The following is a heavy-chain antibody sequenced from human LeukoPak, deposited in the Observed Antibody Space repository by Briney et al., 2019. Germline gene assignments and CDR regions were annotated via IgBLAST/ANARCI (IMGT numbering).Heavy chain of an antibody. J-gene: IGHJ3*02. CDR2: CYYSGIT. D-gene: IGHD4-23*01. V-gene: IGHV4-39*01. Sequence: NAAETLSLTCTLWVGSISSTGYYWGRSRQPPGRVVEWFGSCYYSGITYYNLSLKSRVTISVDTYKHQFSLRLSSVTASDQAMYYCARQPDYGGNSYVFEIWGQGTMVTVST. CDR3: ARQPDYGGNSYVFEI. CDR1: VGSISSTGYY.